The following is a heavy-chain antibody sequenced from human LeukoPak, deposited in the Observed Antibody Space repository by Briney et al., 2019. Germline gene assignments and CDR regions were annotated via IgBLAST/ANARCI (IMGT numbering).Heavy chain of an antibody. CDR3: ARDSCGGDCYPGY. CDR2: INAGNGNT. V-gene: IGHV1-3*01. J-gene: IGHJ4*02. CDR1: GYTFTSYA. D-gene: IGHD2-21*02. Sequence: ASVKVSCKASGYTFTSYAMHWVRQAPGQRLEWMGWINAGNGNTKYSQKFQGRVTITRDTSASTAYMELSSLRSEDTAVYYCARDSCGGDCYPGYWGQGTLVTVSS.